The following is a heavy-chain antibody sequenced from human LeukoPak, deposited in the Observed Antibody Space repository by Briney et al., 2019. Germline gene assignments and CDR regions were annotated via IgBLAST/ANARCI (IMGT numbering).Heavy chain of an antibody. D-gene: IGHD1-26*01. CDR2: INHSGST. V-gene: IGHV4-34*01. J-gene: IGHJ5*02. CDR1: GGSFSGYY. CDR3: ASYSGSPRWFDP. Sequence: SETLSLTCAVYGGSFSGYYWSWIRQPPGKGLEWIGEINHSGSTNYNPSLKSRVTISVDTSKNQFSLKLSSVTAADTAVYYCASYSGSPRWFDPWGQGTLVTVSS.